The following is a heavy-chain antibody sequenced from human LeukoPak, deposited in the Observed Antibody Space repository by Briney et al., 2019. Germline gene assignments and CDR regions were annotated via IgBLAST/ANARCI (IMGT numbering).Heavy chain of an antibody. CDR1: GGSISISNYY. J-gene: IGHJ5*02. CDR2: IYHSGST. V-gene: IGHV4-39*07. D-gene: IGHD3-10*01. Sequence: SETLSLTCTVSGGSISISNYYWGWIRQPPGKGLEWIGYIYHSGSTYYNPSLKSRVTISVDTSKNQFSLKLSSVAAADTAVYYCAKSSWSLFDPWGQGTLVTVSS. CDR3: AKSSWSLFDP.